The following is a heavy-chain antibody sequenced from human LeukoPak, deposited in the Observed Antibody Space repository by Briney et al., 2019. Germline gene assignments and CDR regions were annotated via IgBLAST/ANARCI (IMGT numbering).Heavy chain of an antibody. V-gene: IGHV3-66*01. CDR3: ARDLDEEVPAAMGAFEI. D-gene: IGHD2-2*01. J-gene: IGHJ3*02. CDR2: IYSGGST. Sequence: GGSLRLSCAASGFTVSSNYMSWVRQAPGKGLEWISVIYSGGSTYYADSVKGRFTISRDNSKNTLYLQMNSLRAEDTAVYYCARDLDEEVPAAMGAFEIWGKGTMVTVSS. CDR1: GFTVSSNY.